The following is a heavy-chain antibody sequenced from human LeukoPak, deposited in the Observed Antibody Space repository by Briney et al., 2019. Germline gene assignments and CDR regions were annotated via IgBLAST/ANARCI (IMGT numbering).Heavy chain of an antibody. CDR1: GYTFTSYG. D-gene: IGHD2-15*01. CDR2: ISAYNGNT. V-gene: IGHV1-18*01. Sequence: GASVKVSCKASGYTFTSYGISWVRQAPGQGLEWMGWISAYNGNTNYAQKLQGRVTMTTDTSTSTAYMELRSLRSDDTAVYYCARDRVVAATSGAAYYYGMDVWGQGTTVTVSS. J-gene: IGHJ6*02. CDR3: ARDRVVAATSGAAYYYGMDV.